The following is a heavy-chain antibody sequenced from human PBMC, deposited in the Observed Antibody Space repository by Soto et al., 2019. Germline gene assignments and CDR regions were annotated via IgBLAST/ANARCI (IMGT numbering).Heavy chain of an antibody. CDR1: GFTFSNAW. V-gene: IGHV3-15*01. J-gene: IGHJ6*02. CDR2: IKSKTDGGTT. CDR3: TTAPRAVTIFGVVIIPYGMDV. Sequence: EVQLVESGGGLVKPGGSLRLSCAASGFTFSNAWMSWVRQAPGKGLEWVGRIKSKTDGGTTDYAAPVKGSFTISSDDSKNTLSLQLNSLKTEDTAVYYCTTAPRAVTIFGVVIIPYGMDVWGQGTTVTVSS. D-gene: IGHD3-3*01.